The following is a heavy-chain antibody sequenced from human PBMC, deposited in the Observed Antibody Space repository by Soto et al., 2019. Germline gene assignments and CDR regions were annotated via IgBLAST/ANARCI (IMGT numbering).Heavy chain of an antibody. J-gene: IGHJ1*01. V-gene: IGHV4-34*01. CDR3: ARGRGGVQH. D-gene: IGHD3-10*01. CDR1: VGSFSCYY. CDR2: LNDSGGT. Sequence: SETLSLTCAVYVGSFSCYYWSWIRQPPGKGLEWIGELNDSGGTNYNASLKSRVSISVDTSKNQFSLKLSFVTAADTAVYYCARGRGGVQHWGQGTLVTVSS.